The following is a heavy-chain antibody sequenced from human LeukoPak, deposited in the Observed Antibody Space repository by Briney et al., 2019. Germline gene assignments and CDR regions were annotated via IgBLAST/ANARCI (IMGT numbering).Heavy chain of an antibody. D-gene: IGHD2-2*01. CDR2: ISWNSGSI. CDR1: GFTFDDYA. V-gene: IGHV3-9*01. Sequence: GGSLRLSRAASGFTFDDYAMHWVRQAPGKGLEWVSGISWNSGSIGYADSVKGRFTISRDNAKNSLYLQMNSLRAEDTAVYYCAKDQLDYWGQGTLVTVSS. J-gene: IGHJ4*02. CDR3: AKDQLDY.